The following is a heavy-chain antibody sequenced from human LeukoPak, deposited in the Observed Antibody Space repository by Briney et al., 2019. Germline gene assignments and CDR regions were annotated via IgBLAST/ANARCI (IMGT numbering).Heavy chain of an antibody. D-gene: IGHD1-7*01. V-gene: IGHV4-34*01. Sequence: PSEALSLTCAVYGGSFSGYYWSWIRQPPGKGLEWIGEINHSGSTNYNPSLKSRVTISVDTSKNQFSLNLSSVTAADTAVYYCARRPSGGTTWFDPWGQGSLVTVSS. CDR1: GGSFSGYY. CDR3: ARRPSGGTTWFDP. CDR2: INHSGST. J-gene: IGHJ5*02.